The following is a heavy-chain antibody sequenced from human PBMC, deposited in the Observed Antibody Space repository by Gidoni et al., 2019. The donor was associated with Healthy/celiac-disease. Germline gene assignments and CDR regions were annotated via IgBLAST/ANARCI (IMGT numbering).Heavy chain of an antibody. J-gene: IGHJ6*02. CDR3: ARDGFCSGGSCYNHYYYYGMDV. D-gene: IGHD2-15*01. CDR2: INAGNGNT. Sequence: QVQLVPSGAAVKKPGASVKVSCQASGYTFPSYAMPWVRQAPGQRLEWMGWINAGNGNTKYSQKFQGRVTITRDTSASTAYMELSSLRSEDTAVYYCARDGFCSGGSCYNHYYYYGMDVWGQGTTVTVSS. V-gene: IGHV1-3*01. CDR1: GYTFPSYA.